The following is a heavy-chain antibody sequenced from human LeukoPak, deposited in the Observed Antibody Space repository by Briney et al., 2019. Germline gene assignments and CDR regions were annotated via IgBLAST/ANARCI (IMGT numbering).Heavy chain of an antibody. J-gene: IGHJ3*02. CDR2: IIPIFGTA. D-gene: IGHD3-3*01. CDR1: GGTFSSYA. CDR3: ARGSHYDFWSGYRDAFDI. V-gene: IGHV1-69*06. Sequence: GASVKVSCKDSGGTFSSYAISWVRQAPGQGLEWMGGIIPIFGTANYAQKFQGRVTITADKSTSTAYMELSSLRSEDTAVYYCARGSHYDFWSGYRDAFDIWGQGTMVTVSS.